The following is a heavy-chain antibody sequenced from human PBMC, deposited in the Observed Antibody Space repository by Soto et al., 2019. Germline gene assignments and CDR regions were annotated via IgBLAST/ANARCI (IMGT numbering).Heavy chain of an antibody. J-gene: IGHJ4*02. CDR1: GFTFIIYA. V-gene: IGHV3-23*01. CDR3: AKVRYCSGGSCYPYYFDY. D-gene: IGHD2-15*01. CDR2: ISGSGGST. Sequence: WGSLILSCSASGFTFIIYAMSWVRQAPGKGLEWVSAISGSGGSTYYADSVKGLFTISRDNSKNTLYLQMNSLRAEDTAVYYCAKVRYCSGGSCYPYYFDYWGQGNLVTVSS.